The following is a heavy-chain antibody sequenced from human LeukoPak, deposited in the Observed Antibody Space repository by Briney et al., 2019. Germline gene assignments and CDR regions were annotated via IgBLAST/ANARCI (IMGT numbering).Heavy chain of an antibody. CDR3: AKDGYGSGSQLDY. V-gene: IGHV3-30*02. Sequence: PGGSLRLSCAASGFTFGSYGMHWVRQAPGKGLDWVAFVRYDGNNPYYSASVKGRFTISRDNSKNTLHLQMNSLRVEDTAVYHCAKDGYGSGSQLDYWGQGTLVTVSS. J-gene: IGHJ4*02. CDR2: VRYDGNNP. D-gene: IGHD3-10*01. CDR1: GFTFGSYG.